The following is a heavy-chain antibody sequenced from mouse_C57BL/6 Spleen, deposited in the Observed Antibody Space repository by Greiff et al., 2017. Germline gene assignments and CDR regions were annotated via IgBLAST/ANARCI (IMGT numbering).Heavy chain of an antibody. J-gene: IGHJ2*01. CDR3: ARSGDYDHYFDG. Sequence: VQLQQPGAELVKPGASVKLSCKASGYTFTSYWMHWVKQRPGQGLEWIGMIHPNSGSTNYNEKFKSKATLTVDKSSSTAYLQLSSLTSEDSAVYYCARSGDYDHYFDGWGQGATLTVST. V-gene: IGHV1-64*01. CDR1: GYTFTSYW. D-gene: IGHD2-4*01. CDR2: IHPNSGST.